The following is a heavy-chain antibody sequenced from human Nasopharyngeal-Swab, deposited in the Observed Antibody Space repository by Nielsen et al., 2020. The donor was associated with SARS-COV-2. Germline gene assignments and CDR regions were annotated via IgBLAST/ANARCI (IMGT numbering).Heavy chain of an antibody. Sequence: GESLKISCAASGFTFSSYAMHWVRQAPGKGLEWVSAISGSGGSTYYADSVKGRFTISRDNSKNTLYLQMNSLRAEDTAVYYCAKDDEWELLSWDYWGQGTLVTVSS. V-gene: IGHV3-23*01. J-gene: IGHJ4*02. CDR1: GFTFSSYA. CDR3: AKDDEWELLSWDY. CDR2: ISGSGGST. D-gene: IGHD1-26*01.